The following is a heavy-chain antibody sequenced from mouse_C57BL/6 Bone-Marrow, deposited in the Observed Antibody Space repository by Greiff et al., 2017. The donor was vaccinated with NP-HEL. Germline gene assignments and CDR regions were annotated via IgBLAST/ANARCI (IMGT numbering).Heavy chain of an antibody. CDR2: INPSSGYT. Sequence: VMLVESGAELARPGASVKMSCKASGYTFTSYTMHWVKQRPGQGLEWIGDINPSSGYTKYNQKFKDKATLTADKSSSTAYMQLSSLTSEDSAVYYCARSRGYDYDRYFDVWGTGTTVTVSS. J-gene: IGHJ1*03. CDR1: GYTFTSYT. D-gene: IGHD2-4*01. V-gene: IGHV1-4*01. CDR3: ARSRGYDYDRYFDV.